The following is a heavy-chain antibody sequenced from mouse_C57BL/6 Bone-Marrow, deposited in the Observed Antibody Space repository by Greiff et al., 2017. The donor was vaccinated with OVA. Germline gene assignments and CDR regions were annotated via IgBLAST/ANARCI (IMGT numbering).Heavy chain of an antibody. Sequence: QVQLQQPGAELVKPGASVKLSCKASGYTFTSYWMQWVKQRPGQGLEWIGEIDPSDSYTNYNQKFKGKATLTVDTSSSTAYMQLSSLTSEESAVYYCAREGLRWYFDVWGTGTTVTVSS. CDR3: AREGLRWYFDV. V-gene: IGHV1-50*01. CDR2: IDPSDSYT. J-gene: IGHJ1*03. CDR1: GYTFTSYW. D-gene: IGHD1-1*01.